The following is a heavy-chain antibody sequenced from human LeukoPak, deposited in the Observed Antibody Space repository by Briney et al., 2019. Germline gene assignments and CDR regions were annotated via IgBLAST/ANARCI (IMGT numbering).Heavy chain of an antibody. CDR3: ARVASCSSTSCYYYYYMDV. D-gene: IGHD2-2*01. CDR1: GGSISSYY. V-gene: IGHV4-4*07. Sequence: SETLSLTCTVSGGSISSYYWSWIRQPAGKGLEWIGRIYTSGSTNYNPSLKSRVTMSVDTSKNQFSLKLSSVTAADTAVYYCARVASCSSTSCYYYYYMDVWGKGTTVTVSS. J-gene: IGHJ6*03. CDR2: IYTSGST.